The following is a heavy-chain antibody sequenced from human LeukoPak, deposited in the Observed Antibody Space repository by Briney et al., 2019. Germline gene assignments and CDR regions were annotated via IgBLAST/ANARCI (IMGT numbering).Heavy chain of an antibody. V-gene: IGHV1-69*13. CDR1: GGTFSSYA. D-gene: IGHD2-21*02. Sequence: ASVKVSCKASGGTFSSYAISWVRQAPGHGLEWMGGIIPIFGTANYAQKFQGRVTITADESTSTAYMELSSLRSEDTAVYYCAIAYCGGDCLPFDYWGQGTLVTVSS. J-gene: IGHJ4*02. CDR3: AIAYCGGDCLPFDY. CDR2: IIPIFGTA.